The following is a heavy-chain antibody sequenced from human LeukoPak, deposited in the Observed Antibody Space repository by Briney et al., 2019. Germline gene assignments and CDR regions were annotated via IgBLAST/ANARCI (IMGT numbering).Heavy chain of an antibody. D-gene: IGHD6-6*01. CDR3: AKGSIAAPVDY. V-gene: IGHV3-23*01. CDR2: ISGSGGST. Sequence: GGSLRLSCAASGFTVSSNYMSWVRQAPGKGLEWVSAISGSGGSTYYADSVKGRFTISRDNSKNTLYLQMNSLRAEDTAVYYCAKGSIAAPVDYWGQGTLVTVSS. CDR1: GFTVSSNY. J-gene: IGHJ4*02.